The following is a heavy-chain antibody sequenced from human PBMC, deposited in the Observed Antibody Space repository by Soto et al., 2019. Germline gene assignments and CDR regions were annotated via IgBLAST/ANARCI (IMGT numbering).Heavy chain of an antibody. CDR1: GFTVSNNY. D-gene: IGHD3-3*01. CDR2: FYSGGDT. V-gene: IGHV3-66*01. CDR3: ARDSRYYDPRSGDYHYYMDV. Sequence: VQLVESGGGLVQPGGSLRLSCAASGFTVSNNYMVWVRQAPGKGLEWVSIFYSGGDTFYADSVKGRFSLSRDYLKNTRYLQMNSLRAEDTAVYYCARDSRYYDPRSGDYHYYMDVWGKGTTVTVSS. J-gene: IGHJ6*03.